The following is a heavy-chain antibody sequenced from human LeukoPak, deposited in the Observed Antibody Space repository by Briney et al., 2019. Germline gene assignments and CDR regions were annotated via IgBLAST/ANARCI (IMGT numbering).Heavy chain of an antibody. CDR3: AREVAYYYDSSGYYDY. D-gene: IGHD3-22*01. V-gene: IGHV3-66*02. CDR1: GFTVSSNY. CDR2: IYSGGST. J-gene: IGHJ4*02. Sequence: PGGSLRLSCAASGFTVSSNYMSWVRQAPGKGLEWVSVIYSGGSTYYADSVKGRFTVSRDNSKNTLYLQMNSLRAEDTAVYYCAREVAYYYDSSGYYDYWGQGTLVTVSS.